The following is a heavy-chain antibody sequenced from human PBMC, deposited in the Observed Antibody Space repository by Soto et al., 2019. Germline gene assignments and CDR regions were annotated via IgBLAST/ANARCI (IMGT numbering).Heavy chain of an antibody. D-gene: IGHD4-4*01. V-gene: IGHV3-33*01. Sequence: GGSLRLSCAASGFTFSSYGMHWVRQAPGKGLEWVAVIWYDGSNKYYADSVKGRFTISRDNSKNTLYLQMNSLRAEDTAVYYCARERNDYSNYYYYYGMDVWGQGTTVTVSS. J-gene: IGHJ6*02. CDR3: ARERNDYSNYYYYYGMDV. CDR1: GFTFSSYG. CDR2: IWYDGSNK.